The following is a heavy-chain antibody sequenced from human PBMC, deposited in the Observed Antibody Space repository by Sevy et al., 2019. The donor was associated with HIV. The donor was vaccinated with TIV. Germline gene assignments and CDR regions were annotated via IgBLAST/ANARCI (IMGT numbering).Heavy chain of an antibody. D-gene: IGHD6-19*01. CDR2: FYYSEST. CDR1: GGSISISSYY. Sequence: SETLSLTCTVSGGSISISSYYWGWIRQPSGKGLEWIGSFYYSESTYYNPSLKNRVTISVDTSKNQFSLKLSSVTAADTAVYYCARAFRAVAGSYYFDYWGQGTLVTVSS. CDR3: ARAFRAVAGSYYFDY. J-gene: IGHJ4*02. V-gene: IGHV4-39*01.